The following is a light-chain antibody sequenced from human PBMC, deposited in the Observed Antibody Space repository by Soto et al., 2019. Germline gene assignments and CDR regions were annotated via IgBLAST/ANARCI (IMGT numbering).Light chain of an antibody. CDR1: SSDVGAYNY. Sequence: QSALTQPASVSGSPGQSITISCTGTSSDVGAYNYVSWYQQHPGKAPKLIIYDVSNRPSGISTRFSGSKSGNTASLTISGLQAEDEVDYHCSSYTTSTTYVFGTATKVTVL. J-gene: IGLJ1*01. CDR3: SSYTTSTTYV. CDR2: DVS. V-gene: IGLV2-14*03.